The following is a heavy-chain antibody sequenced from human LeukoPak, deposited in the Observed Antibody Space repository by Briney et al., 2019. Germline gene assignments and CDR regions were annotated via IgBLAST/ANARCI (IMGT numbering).Heavy chain of an antibody. CDR1: GGSINNGGYY. CDR2: INHSGST. D-gene: IGHD2-2*01. J-gene: IGHJ3*02. V-gene: IGHV4-34*01. Sequence: SETLSLTCTVSGGSINNGGYYWSWIRQPPGKGLEWIGEINHSGSTNYNPSLKSRVTISVDTSKNQFSLKLSSVTAADTAVYYCASRLTYCSSTSCSRKRAFDIWGQGTMVTVSS. CDR3: ASRLTYCSSTSCSRKRAFDI.